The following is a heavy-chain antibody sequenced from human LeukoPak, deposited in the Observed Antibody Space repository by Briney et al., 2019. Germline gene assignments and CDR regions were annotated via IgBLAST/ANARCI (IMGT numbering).Heavy chain of an antibody. D-gene: IGHD2-2*01. CDR1: GFTFGDYA. CDR2: IRSKAYGGTT. J-gene: IGHJ4*02. CDR3: TRDLTCSSTSCYGRFDY. Sequence: GGSLRLSCTASGFTFGDYAMSWFRQAPGKGLEWVGFIRSKAYGGTTEYAASVKVRFTISRDDSKSIAYLQMNSLKTEDTAVYYCTRDLTCSSTSCYGRFDYWGQGTLVTVSS. V-gene: IGHV3-49*03.